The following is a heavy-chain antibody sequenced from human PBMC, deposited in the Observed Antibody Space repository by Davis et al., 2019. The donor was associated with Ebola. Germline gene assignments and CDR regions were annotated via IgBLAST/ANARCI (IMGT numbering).Heavy chain of an antibody. Sequence: ASVKVSCKASGYTFTSYYMHWVRQAPGQGLEWMGIINPSGGSTSYAQKFQGRVTMTRDTSTSTVYMELSSLRSEDTAVYYCARDRGYYDSSGYYVWYFDYWGQGTLVTVSS. V-gene: IGHV1-46*01. CDR2: INPSGGST. CDR1: GYTFTSYY. D-gene: IGHD3-22*01. J-gene: IGHJ4*02. CDR3: ARDRGYYDSSGYYVWYFDY.